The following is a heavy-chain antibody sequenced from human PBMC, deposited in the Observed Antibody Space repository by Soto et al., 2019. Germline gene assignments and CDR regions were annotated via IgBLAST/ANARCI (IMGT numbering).Heavy chain of an antibody. CDR3: ARDSRYYYDSSGYHRFDY. D-gene: IGHD3-22*01. CDR2: ISAYNGNT. Sequence: QVQLVQSGAEVKKPGASVKVSCKASGYTFTSYGISWVRQAPGQGLEWMGWISAYNGNTNYAQKLQGRVPMTTDTSTGTAYMELRSLRSDDTAVYYCARDSRYYYDSSGYHRFDYWGQGTLVTVSS. V-gene: IGHV1-18*01. J-gene: IGHJ4*02. CDR1: GYTFTSYG.